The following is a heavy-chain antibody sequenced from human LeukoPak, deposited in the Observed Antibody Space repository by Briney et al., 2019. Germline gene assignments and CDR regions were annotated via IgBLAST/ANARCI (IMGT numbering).Heavy chain of an antibody. CDR2: IIPIFGTA. J-gene: IGHJ3*02. Sequence: SVKVSCKASGGTFSSHAISWVRQAPGQGLEWMGGIIPIFGTAKYAQKFQGRVTITADESTSTAYMELSSLRSEDTAVYYCARGANRYSFFDIWGQGTMVTVSS. CDR3: ARGANRYSFFDI. V-gene: IGHV1-69*13. CDR1: GGTFSSHA. D-gene: IGHD2/OR15-2a*01.